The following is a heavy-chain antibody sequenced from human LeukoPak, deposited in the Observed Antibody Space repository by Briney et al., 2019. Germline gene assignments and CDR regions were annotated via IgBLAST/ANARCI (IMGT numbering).Heavy chain of an antibody. CDR1: GGSISSGGYS. J-gene: IGHJ4*02. V-gene: IGHV4-30-2*01. D-gene: IGHD3-22*01. CDR2: IYHSGST. Sequence: SQTLSLTCAVSGGSISSGGYSWSWIRQPPGKGLEWIGYIYHSGSTYYNPSLKSRVTIPVDRSKNQFSLKLSSVTAADTAVYYCARGYDSPTGSYYFDYWGQGTLVTVSS. CDR3: ARGYDSPTGSYYFDY.